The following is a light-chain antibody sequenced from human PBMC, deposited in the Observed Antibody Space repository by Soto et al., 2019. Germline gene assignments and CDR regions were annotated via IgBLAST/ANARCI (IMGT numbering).Light chain of an antibody. CDR3: SSDAGSGYV. Sequence: QSALTQPPSASGSPGQSVTISCTGTSSDVGGYNYVSWYQQHPGKAPKLMIYEVSKRPSGVPDRFSGSKSGNTASLTVSGLQAEDEADYYCSSDAGSGYVFGPGTKVTVL. V-gene: IGLV2-8*01. CDR2: EVS. CDR1: SSDVGGYNY. J-gene: IGLJ1*01.